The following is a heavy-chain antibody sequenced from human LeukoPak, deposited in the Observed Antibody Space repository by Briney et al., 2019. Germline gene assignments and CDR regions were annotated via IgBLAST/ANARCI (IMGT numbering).Heavy chain of an antibody. CDR2: IYSSGCT. V-gene: IGHV4-4*07. J-gene: IGHJ4*02. D-gene: IGHD6-6*01. Sequence: SGTLSLTCTVSGGSISSYYWTWIRQPAGKGLEWIGRIYSSGCTIYNPPLKSRATMSVDTSKNQFSLRLSSVTAADTAVYYCTRWDSSSSSFDYWGQGTLVTVSS. CDR1: GGSISSYY. CDR3: TRWDSSSSSFDY.